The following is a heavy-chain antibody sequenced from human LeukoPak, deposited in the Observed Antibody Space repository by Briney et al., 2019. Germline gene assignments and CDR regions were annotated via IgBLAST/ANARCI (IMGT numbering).Heavy chain of an antibody. J-gene: IGHJ4*01. D-gene: IGHD6-19*01. V-gene: IGHV3-23*01. CDR1: GFIFTDYA. Sequence: EGSLRLSWAASGFIFTDYAMSWARQPPGKGLEWGSAVSGHGDTTDYVDSVKGRFTISRDNSRNTLHLQIDNLRIEDTGVYYCARGSTAAAPGWVYWGHGTLVTVSS. CDR3: ARGSTAAAPGWVY. CDR2: VSGHGDTT.